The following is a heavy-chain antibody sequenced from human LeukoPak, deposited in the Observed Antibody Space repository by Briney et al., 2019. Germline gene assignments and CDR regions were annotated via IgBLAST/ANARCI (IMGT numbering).Heavy chain of an antibody. D-gene: IGHD3-22*01. V-gene: IGHV1-46*01. CDR1: GYTFTSYY. CDR3: AKSPRNYDSSGYYYSYYYYYMDV. CDR2: INPSGGST. J-gene: IGHJ6*03. Sequence: ASVKVSCKASGYTFTSYYMHWVRQAPGQGLEWMGIINPSGGSTSYAQKFQGRVTMTRDTSTSTVYMELSSLRSEDTAVYYCAKSPRNYDSSGYYYSYYYYYMDVWGKGTTVTVSS.